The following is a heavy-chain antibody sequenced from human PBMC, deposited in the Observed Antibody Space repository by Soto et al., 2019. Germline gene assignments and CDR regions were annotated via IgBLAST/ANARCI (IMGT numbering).Heavy chain of an antibody. V-gene: IGHV3-48*02. CDR1: GFTFSSYS. Sequence: GGSLRLSCAASGFTFSSYSMNWVRQAPGKGLEWVSYISSSSSTIYYADSVKGRFTISRDNAKNSLYLQMNSLRDEDTAVYYCARDSMQRGSYRFDYWGQGTLVTVSS. D-gene: IGHD1-26*01. CDR2: ISSSSSTI. CDR3: ARDSMQRGSYRFDY. J-gene: IGHJ4*02.